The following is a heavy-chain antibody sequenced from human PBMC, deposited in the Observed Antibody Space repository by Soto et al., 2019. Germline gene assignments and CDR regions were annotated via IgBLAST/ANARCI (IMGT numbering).Heavy chain of an antibody. J-gene: IGHJ4*02. CDR1: GGTFSSYT. V-gene: IGHV1-69*08. D-gene: IGHD4-17*01. CDR3: ARDSAITPGDYDGY. CDR2: IIPILGIA. Sequence: QVQLVQSGAEVKKPGSSVKVSCKASGGTFSSYTISWVRQAPGQGLEWMGRIIPILGIANYAQKFQGRVTXXPXKFXRTAYMELSSMRSEDTAVYYWARDSAITPGDYDGYWGQGTLVTVSS.